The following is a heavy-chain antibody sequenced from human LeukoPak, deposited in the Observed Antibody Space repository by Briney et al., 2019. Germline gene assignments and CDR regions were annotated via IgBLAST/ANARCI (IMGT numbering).Heavy chain of an antibody. V-gene: IGHV4-59*08. Sequence: SGTLSLSCTVSGDSITSDYWSWIRQTPGKGLERIGFINNRGTTSYNPSLKSRVTISRDMSKNQFALKLSSVSAADTAVYYCARYRDGDSDISLDIWGQGTLVTVSS. J-gene: IGHJ4*02. D-gene: IGHD4-17*01. CDR2: INNRGTT. CDR1: GDSITSDY. CDR3: ARYRDGDSDISLDI.